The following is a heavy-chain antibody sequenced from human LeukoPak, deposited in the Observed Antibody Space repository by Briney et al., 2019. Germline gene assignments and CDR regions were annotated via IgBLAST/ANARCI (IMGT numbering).Heavy chain of an antibody. Sequence: ASVKVSCKASGGTFSGYAISWVRQAPGQGLEWMGGIIPIFGTANYAQKFQGRVTITADESTSTAYMELSSLRSEDTAVYYCARDLRYYYDGRYNWFDPWGQGTLVTVSS. D-gene: IGHD3-22*01. CDR3: ARDLRYYYDGRYNWFDP. CDR1: GGTFSGYA. J-gene: IGHJ5*02. V-gene: IGHV1-69*13. CDR2: IIPIFGTA.